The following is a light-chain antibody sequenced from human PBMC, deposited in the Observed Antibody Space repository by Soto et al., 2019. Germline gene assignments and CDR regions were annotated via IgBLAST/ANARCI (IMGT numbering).Light chain of an antibody. J-gene: IGKJ2*01. CDR1: QRVSSSY. CDR3: LQYGNSPPYT. V-gene: IGKV3-20*01. CDR2: ATS. Sequence: EIVLTQSPGTLSLSPGERATLSCRASQRVSSSYLAWYQLKPGQAPRLLIYATSTRATGIPDRFGGSGSGTDFTLTISRLETEDFAVYFCLQYGNSPPYTFGQGPKLEIK.